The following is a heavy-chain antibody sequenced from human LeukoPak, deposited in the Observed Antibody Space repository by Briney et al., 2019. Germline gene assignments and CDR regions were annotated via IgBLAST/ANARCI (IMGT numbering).Heavy chain of an antibody. CDR3: ARAPFGNPRYYYYMDV. CDR1: GFTFSSYS. D-gene: IGHD3-10*01. V-gene: IGHV3-21*04. Sequence: PGGSLRLSCAASGFTFSSYSMNWVRQAPGKGLEWVSFISSSSSYIYYADSLKGRFTISRDNAKNSLYLQMNSLRAEDTALYYCARAPFGNPRYYYYMDVWGKGTTVTVSS. CDR2: ISSSSSYI. J-gene: IGHJ6*03.